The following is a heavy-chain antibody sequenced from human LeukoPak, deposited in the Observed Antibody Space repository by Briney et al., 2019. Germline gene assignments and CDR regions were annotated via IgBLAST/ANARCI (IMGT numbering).Heavy chain of an antibody. CDR2: ISWNGGSI. J-gene: IGHJ4*02. Sequence: GGSLRLSCAASGFTFDDYAMHWVRQAPGKGLEWVSGISWNGGSIGYADSVKGRFTISRDNAKNSLYLQMNSLRAEDTALYYCAKDTDSSGYYYGTFDYWGQGTLVTVSS. CDR1: GFTFDDYA. D-gene: IGHD3-22*01. CDR3: AKDTDSSGYYYGTFDY. V-gene: IGHV3-9*01.